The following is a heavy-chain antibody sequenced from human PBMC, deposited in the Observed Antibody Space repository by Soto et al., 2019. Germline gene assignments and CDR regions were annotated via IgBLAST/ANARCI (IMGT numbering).Heavy chain of an antibody. V-gene: IGHV4-30-4*01. J-gene: IGHJ6*02. CDR2: IYYSGTT. CDR3: ARVGYYSYGMDV. Sequence: QVQLQESGPGLVKPSQTLSLTCTVSGGSISSGDYYWSWIRQPPGKGLEWIGYIYYSGTTYYNPSLKSRVTKSVDTSKNQFSLKLSSVTAADTAVYYRARVGYYSYGMDVWGQGTTVTVSS. CDR1: GGSISSGDYY.